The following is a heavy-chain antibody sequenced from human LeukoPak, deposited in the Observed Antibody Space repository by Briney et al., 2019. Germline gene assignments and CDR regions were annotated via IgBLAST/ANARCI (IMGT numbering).Heavy chain of an antibody. CDR2: INSDGSST. V-gene: IGHV3-74*01. CDR3: ARVSSSRKRGLYYFDY. CDR1: GFTFSSYE. Sequence: GGSLRLSCAASGFTFSSYEMNWVRQAPGKGLVWVSRINSDGSSTSYADSVKGRFTISRDNAKNTLYLQMNSLRAEDTAVYYCARVSSSRKRGLYYFDYWGQGTLVTVSS. J-gene: IGHJ4*02. D-gene: IGHD6-13*01.